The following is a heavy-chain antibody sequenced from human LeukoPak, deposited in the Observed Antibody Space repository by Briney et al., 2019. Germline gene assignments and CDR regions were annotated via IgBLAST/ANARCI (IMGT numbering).Heavy chain of an antibody. CDR2: ISWNSGNI. CDR3: ANSDDYGDLQDAFDM. CDR1: GFTFDDYA. Sequence: GGSLRLSCAASGFTFDDYAMHWVRQAPGKGLEWVSGISWNSGNIGYADSVKGRFTISRDNAKNSLYLQMNSLRAEDTALYYCANSDDYGDLQDAFDMWGQGTMVTVSS. J-gene: IGHJ3*02. D-gene: IGHD4-17*01. V-gene: IGHV3-9*01.